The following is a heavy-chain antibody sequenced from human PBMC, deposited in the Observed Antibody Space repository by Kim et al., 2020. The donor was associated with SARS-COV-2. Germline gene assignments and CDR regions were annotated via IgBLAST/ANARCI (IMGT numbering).Heavy chain of an antibody. V-gene: IGHV4-34*01. Sequence: SETLSLTCAVYGGSFSGYYWSWIRQSPGKGLEWIGEINHSGSTNYNPSLKSRVTISVDTSKNQFPLKLSTVTAADTAVYYCARVRGAPRRNYYYYGMDVWGQGTAVTVSS. CDR2: INHSGST. CDR3: ARVRGAPRRNYYYYGMDV. D-gene: IGHD3-10*01. J-gene: IGHJ6*02. CDR1: GGSFSGYY.